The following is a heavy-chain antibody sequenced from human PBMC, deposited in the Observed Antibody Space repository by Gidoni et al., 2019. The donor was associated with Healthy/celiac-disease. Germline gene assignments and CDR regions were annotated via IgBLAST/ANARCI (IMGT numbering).Heavy chain of an antibody. CDR2: INHSGST. CDR1: GGSFSGYY. J-gene: IGHJ2*01. D-gene: IGHD1-26*01. V-gene: IGHV4-34*01. Sequence: VQLQQWGAGLLKPSETLSLNCAVYGGSFSGYYWSGIRQPPGKWLEWIGEINHSGSTNYNPSLKSRVTISADTSKNQFSLKLSSVTAADTAVYYCAKGRGARAYWYFDLWGRGTLVTVSS. CDR3: AKGRGARAYWYFDL.